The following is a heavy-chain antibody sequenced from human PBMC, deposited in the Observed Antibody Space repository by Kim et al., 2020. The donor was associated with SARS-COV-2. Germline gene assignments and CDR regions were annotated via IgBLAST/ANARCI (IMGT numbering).Heavy chain of an antibody. Sequence: GGSLRLSCAASGFTFSPFEMNWVRQAPGKGLEWVSYISSSSTIYYAGSVKGRFTISRDNAKNSLYLEMNSLRADDTAVYYCARGSYSPEGDAFDIWGQGAMVTVSS. D-gene: IGHD1-26*01. CDR3: ARGSYSPEGDAFDI. V-gene: IGHV3-48*03. J-gene: IGHJ3*02. CDR2: ISSSSTI. CDR1: GFTFSPFE.